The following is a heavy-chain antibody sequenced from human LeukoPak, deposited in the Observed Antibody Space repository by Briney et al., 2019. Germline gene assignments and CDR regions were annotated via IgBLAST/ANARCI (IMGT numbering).Heavy chain of an antibody. D-gene: IGHD4-23*01. CDR1: GFHFSTYN. CDR2: I. Sequence: PGESLRLSXAASGFHFSTYNMNWVCQAPGKGLEWVSSIYYADSVKGRFTISRDDAKNSLYLQMNSLRVEDTAVYYCAREVIGGNSAWGQGTLVTVSS. V-gene: IGHV3-21*01. J-gene: IGHJ5*02. CDR3: AREVIGGNSA.